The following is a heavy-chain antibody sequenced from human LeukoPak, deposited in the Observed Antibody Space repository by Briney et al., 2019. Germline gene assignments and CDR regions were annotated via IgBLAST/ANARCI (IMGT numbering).Heavy chain of an antibody. J-gene: IGHJ4*02. V-gene: IGHV4-39*07. D-gene: IGHD3-22*01. CDR2: IYYSGST. Sequence: SETLSLTCTVSGGSISSSSYYWGWIRQPPGKGLEWIGSIYYSGSTYYNPSLKSRVTISVDTSKNQFSLKLSSVTAADTAVYYCARVERVVVLSIWGQGTLVTVSS. CDR1: GGSISSSSYY. CDR3: ARVERVVVLSI.